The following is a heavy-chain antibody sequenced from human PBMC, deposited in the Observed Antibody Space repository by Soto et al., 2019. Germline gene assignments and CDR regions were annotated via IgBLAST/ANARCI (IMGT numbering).Heavy chain of an antibody. J-gene: IGHJ4*02. CDR2: INRHGGST. CDR1: GFPFDDYG. D-gene: IGHD4-17*01. Sequence: LRLSCAASGFPFDDYGMSWVRQAPGKGLEWVSGINRHGGSTGYADSVKGRFTISRDNAKNSLHLHMNSLRAEDTAFYYCARTPGYYGDFFDYWGQGTLVTVS. V-gene: IGHV3-20*04. CDR3: ARTPGYYGDFFDY.